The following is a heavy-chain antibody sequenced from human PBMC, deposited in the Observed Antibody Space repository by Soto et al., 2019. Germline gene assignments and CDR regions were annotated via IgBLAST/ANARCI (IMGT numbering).Heavy chain of an antibody. Sequence: SETLSLTCAVSGGSISSSSYYWGWIRQPPGKGLEWIGSMYYSGSTYYNPSLKSRVTISVDTSKNQFSLKLSSVTAADTAVYCCAGGVATIPYAFDIWGQGTMVTVSS. V-gene: IGHV4-39*01. D-gene: IGHD5-12*01. CDR2: MYYSGST. CDR3: AGGVATIPYAFDI. J-gene: IGHJ3*02. CDR1: GGSISSSSYY.